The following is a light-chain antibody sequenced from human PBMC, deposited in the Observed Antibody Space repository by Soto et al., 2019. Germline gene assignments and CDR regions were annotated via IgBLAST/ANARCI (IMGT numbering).Light chain of an antibody. CDR2: EVS. Sequence: QSALTQPPSASGSPGQSVTISCTGTSSDIGANKYVSWYQQHPGKAPKLMIYEVSQRPSGVPDRFSGSKSGNTASLTVSGLQADDEANYYCSSYGGGFGEGTKLTVL. V-gene: IGLV2-8*01. CDR1: SSDIGANKY. CDR3: SSYGGG. J-gene: IGLJ2*01.